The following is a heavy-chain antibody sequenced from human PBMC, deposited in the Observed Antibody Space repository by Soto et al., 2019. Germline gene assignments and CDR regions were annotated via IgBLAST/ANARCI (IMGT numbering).Heavy chain of an antibody. CDR3: ARAWEAMVTKEYSGMDV. D-gene: IGHD5-18*01. CDR2: ISSSSSYI. CDR1: GFTFSSYS. V-gene: IGHV3-21*01. J-gene: IGHJ6*02. Sequence: GGSLRLSCAASGFTFSSYSMNWVRQAPGKGLEWVSSISSSSSYIYYADSVKGRFTISRDNAKNSLYLQMNSLRAEDTAVYYCARAWEAMVTKEYSGMDVWGQGTTVTVSS.